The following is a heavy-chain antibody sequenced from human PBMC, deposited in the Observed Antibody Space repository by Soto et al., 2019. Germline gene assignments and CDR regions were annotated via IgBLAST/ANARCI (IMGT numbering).Heavy chain of an antibody. CDR2: IYSNNNT. CDR1: GFTVSSNY. CDR3: ARDGNWTSYGLVV. Sequence: EVQLVESGGGLVQPGGSLRLSCAASGFTVSSNYMSWVRQAPGKGLEWVSVIYSNNNTYYADSVKGRFTISRDRFKNTLYLQMSTLRAEDTAVYYCARDGNWTSYGLVVWGQGTTVTVSS. J-gene: IGHJ6*02. V-gene: IGHV3-66*01. D-gene: IGHD1-1*01.